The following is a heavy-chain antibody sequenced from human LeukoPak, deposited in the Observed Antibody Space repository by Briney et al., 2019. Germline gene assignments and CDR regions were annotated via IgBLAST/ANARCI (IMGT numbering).Heavy chain of an antibody. Sequence: SVKVSCKASGGTFSCYAISWVRQAPGQGLEWMGTIIPILGIATYAEKFQGRVTITADKSTNIAYMELSSLRSDDTAVYYCARVGSVTTVTTTSYYFDYWGQGTLVTVSS. CDR3: ARVGSVTTVTTTSYYFDY. CDR2: IIPILGIA. CDR1: GGTFSCYA. J-gene: IGHJ4*02. D-gene: IGHD4-17*01. V-gene: IGHV1-69*04.